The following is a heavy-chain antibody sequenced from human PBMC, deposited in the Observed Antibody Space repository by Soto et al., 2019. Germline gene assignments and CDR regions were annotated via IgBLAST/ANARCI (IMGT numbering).Heavy chain of an antibody. CDR2: INWNSGNI. Sequence: EVQLVESGGGLVQPGGSLRLSCAASGFTFNDYAMHWVRHAPGKGLDWVSGINWNSGNIGYADSVKGRFTISRDSAKNSLYLRMNSLRAEDTALYYCAKGGSSSGRYSDYWGQGTLVTGSS. J-gene: IGHJ4*02. V-gene: IGHV3-9*01. D-gene: IGHD6-6*01. CDR3: AKGGSSSGRYSDY. CDR1: GFTFNDYA.